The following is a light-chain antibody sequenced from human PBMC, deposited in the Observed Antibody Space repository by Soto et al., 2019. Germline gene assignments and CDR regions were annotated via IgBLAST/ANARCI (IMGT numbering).Light chain of an antibody. V-gene: IGLV2-8*01. Sequence: QSALTQPPSASGSPGQSVTISCTGTSSDVGATDYVSWYQQHPGKAPKLMIYEVSKRPSGVPDRFSGSKSGNTASLTVSGLQVEDESDYYCISHARDSNVFGTGTKLTVL. J-gene: IGLJ1*01. CDR1: SSDVGATDY. CDR2: EVS. CDR3: ISHARDSNV.